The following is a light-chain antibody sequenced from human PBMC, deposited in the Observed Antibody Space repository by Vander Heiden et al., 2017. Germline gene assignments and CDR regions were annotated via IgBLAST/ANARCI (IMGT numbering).Light chain of an antibody. V-gene: IGLV1-44*01. CDR2: SNN. J-gene: IGLJ2*01. Sequence: QSVPTQPPSASGPPGQRVTISCSGSFSNIESNAVNWYQQFPGTAPKLLIYSNNERPSGVPNRFSGSKSGTSASLAISGLQSDDEADYYCASWDDSLEGVIFGGGTKLTVL. CDR3: ASWDDSLEGVI. CDR1: FSNIESNA.